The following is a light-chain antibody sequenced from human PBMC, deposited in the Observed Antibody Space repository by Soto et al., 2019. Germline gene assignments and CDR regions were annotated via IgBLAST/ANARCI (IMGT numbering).Light chain of an antibody. CDR1: QSINSK. CDR3: QHSHKSPPK. V-gene: IGKV1-39*01. Sequence: DIQLTQSPFSLSASVGDRVTITCRASQSINSKLNWYQQKPGEVPKLLIYAATSLQSGVPSRFSGSGSGTDFTLTISSLQPEDFANYYCQHSHKSPPKFGQGTKLDIK. J-gene: IGKJ1*01. CDR2: AAT.